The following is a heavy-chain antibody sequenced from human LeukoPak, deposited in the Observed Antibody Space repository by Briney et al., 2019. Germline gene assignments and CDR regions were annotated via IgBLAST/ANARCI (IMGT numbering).Heavy chain of an antibody. Sequence: GASVKVSCKASGGTFSSYAISWVRQAPGQGLEWMGGIIPIFGTANYAQKFQGRVTITADESTSTAYMELSSLRSEDTAVYYCARTSYYYDSSGYPNPLFWFDPWGQGTLVTVSS. CDR1: GGTFSSYA. CDR3: ARTSYYYDSSGYPNPLFWFDP. J-gene: IGHJ5*02. D-gene: IGHD3-22*01. V-gene: IGHV1-69*01. CDR2: IIPIFGTA.